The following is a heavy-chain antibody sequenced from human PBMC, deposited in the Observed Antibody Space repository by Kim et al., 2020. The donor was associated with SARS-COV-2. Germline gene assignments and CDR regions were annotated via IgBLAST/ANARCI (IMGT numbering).Heavy chain of an antibody. J-gene: IGHJ4*02. CDR3: TTKNY. V-gene: IGHV3-7*01. Sequence: GGSLRLSCSASGFTFSSSWMTWVRQPPGKGLEWVGNINRDGTGQNYVGSLRGRFTISRDNTRNSLYLQIESLRAEDTAVYYCTTKNYWGQGTLVTVSS. CDR2: INRDGTGQ. CDR1: GFTFSSSW.